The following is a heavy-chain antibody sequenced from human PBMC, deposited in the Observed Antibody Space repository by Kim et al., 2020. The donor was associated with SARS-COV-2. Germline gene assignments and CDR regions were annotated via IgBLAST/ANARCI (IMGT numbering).Heavy chain of an antibody. V-gene: IGHV1-2*02. Sequence: TNYAQKFLGRVTMTRDTSISTAYMELIRLRSDDTAVYYCAREVRGAGLDYWGQGALVTVSS. D-gene: IGHD3-10*01. J-gene: IGHJ4*02. CDR3: AREVRGAGLDY. CDR2: T.